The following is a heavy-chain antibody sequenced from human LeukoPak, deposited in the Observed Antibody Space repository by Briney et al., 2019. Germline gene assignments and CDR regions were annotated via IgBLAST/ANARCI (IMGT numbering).Heavy chain of an antibody. CDR3: AKEAFSCFDY. CDR2: INSDGSST. Sequence: GGSLRLSCTASGFTFSSYWMHWVRQVPGKGLVWVSRINSDGSSTSYADSVKGRFTISRDNSKKTLFLQMNNLRVEDTAVYYCAKEAFSCFDYWGQGTLVTVSS. J-gene: IGHJ4*02. V-gene: IGHV3-74*01. CDR1: GFTFSSYW. D-gene: IGHD2-2*01.